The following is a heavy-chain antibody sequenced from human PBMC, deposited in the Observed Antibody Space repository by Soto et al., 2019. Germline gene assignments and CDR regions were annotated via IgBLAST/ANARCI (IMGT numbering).Heavy chain of an antibody. CDR1: GGFISGYY. D-gene: IGHD6-13*01. J-gene: IGHJ5*01. CDR2: IYTSGGT. V-gene: IGHV4-4*07. Sequence: SETLSLTCTFSGGFISGYYWSWIRHPAGKGLEWIGRIYTSGGTKYSPSLKSRATMSVDTSKKQFSLKLNSVTAADTAVYYCARESTVAGPDNWFESWGQGTLVTVSS. CDR3: ARESTVAGPDNWFES.